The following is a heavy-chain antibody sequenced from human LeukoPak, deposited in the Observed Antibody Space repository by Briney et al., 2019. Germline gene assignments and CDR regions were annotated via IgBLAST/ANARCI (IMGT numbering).Heavy chain of an antibody. J-gene: IGHJ6*03. CDR3: TTVLGAAATYYYYYYMDV. CDR1: GFTFSNAW. CDR2: IKSKTDGGTT. D-gene: IGHD6-13*01. Sequence: PGGSLRLSCAASGFTFSNAWMSWVRQAARRWLEWVGRIKSKTDGGTTDYAAPVKGRFTISRDDSKNTLYLQMNSLKTEDTAVYYCTTVLGAAATYYYYYYMDVWGKGTTVTVSS. V-gene: IGHV3-15*01.